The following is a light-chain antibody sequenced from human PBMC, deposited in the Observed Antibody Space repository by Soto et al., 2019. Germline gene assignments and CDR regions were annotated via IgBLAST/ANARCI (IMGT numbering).Light chain of an antibody. V-gene: IGKV1-33*01. CDR3: QHYNNLPPFT. CDR2: GAS. CDR1: EDIRTS. J-gene: IGKJ3*01. Sequence: DIQMTQSPSSLSASVGARVSITCQASEDIRTSLSWFQHKPGRAPMLLIYGASYLETGVPSRFRGSGSGTDFTLTISSPQPEDIATYYCQHYNNLPPFTFGPGTIVDIK.